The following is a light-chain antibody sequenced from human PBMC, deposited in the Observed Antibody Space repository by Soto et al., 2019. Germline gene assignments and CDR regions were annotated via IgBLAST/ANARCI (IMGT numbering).Light chain of an antibody. CDR1: SSDVGRYKY. Sequence: QSVLTQPASVSGSPGQSIAISCTRTSSDVGRYKYVSWYQHHPGKAPKLILYEVRNRPSGVSNRLSGSKSGNTASLTISGLQADDEADYYCCSYTSSSIRVFGGGTKLTVL. CDR2: EVR. J-gene: IGLJ3*02. V-gene: IGLV2-14*01. CDR3: CSYTSSSIRV.